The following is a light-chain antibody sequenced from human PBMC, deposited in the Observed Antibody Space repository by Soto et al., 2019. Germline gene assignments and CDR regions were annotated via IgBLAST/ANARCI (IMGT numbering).Light chain of an antibody. V-gene: IGKV3-20*01. CDR2: DAS. J-gene: IGKJ4*01. CDR3: QHYNDLPLT. CDR1: QTVRNNY. Sequence: EFVLTQSPGTLSLSPGERATLSCRASQTVRNNYLAWYQQKPGQAPRLLIYDASSRATGIPDRFSGGGSGTDFTLTISSLQSEDSAAYSCQHYNDLPLTFGGGTKVDI.